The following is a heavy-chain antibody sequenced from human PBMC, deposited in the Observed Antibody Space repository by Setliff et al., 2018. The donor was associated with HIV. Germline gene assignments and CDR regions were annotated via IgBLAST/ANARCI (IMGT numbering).Heavy chain of an antibody. J-gene: IGHJ4*01. CDR2: INLNSGGT. D-gene: IGHD2-2*02. V-gene: IGHV1-2*06. CDR1: GYTSTGYY. Sequence: EASVKVSCKASGYTSTGYYVHWVRQAPGQGLEWMGRINLNSGGTTYAQRFQGRVTMTWDTSISTAYMELSRLTSDDTAVYYCARSSISEYLLYYWGHGTLVTVSS. CDR3: ARSSISEYLLYY.